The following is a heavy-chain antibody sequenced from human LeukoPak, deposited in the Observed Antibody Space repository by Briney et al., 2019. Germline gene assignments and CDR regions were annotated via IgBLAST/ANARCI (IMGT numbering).Heavy chain of an antibody. V-gene: IGHV3-23*01. CDR1: GFTFSSYA. D-gene: IGHD2-21*01. CDR3: AKFLPTHIVVANYYFDY. CDR2: ISGSGGST. J-gene: IGHJ4*02. Sequence: GGSLRLSCAASGFTFSSYAMSWVRQAPGKGLEWVSAISGSGGSTYYADSVKGRFTISRDNSKNTLYLQMNSLRAEDTAVYYCAKFLPTHIVVANYYFDYWGPGTLVTVSS.